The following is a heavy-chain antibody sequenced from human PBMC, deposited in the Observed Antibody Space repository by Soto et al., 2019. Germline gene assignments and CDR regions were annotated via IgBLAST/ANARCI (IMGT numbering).Heavy chain of an antibody. D-gene: IGHD3-22*01. CDR3: AKVRSITMIVVVPYDAFDI. Sequence: PGGSLRLSCISSGFTFRTYTMNWVRQAPGKGLEWVSAISGSGGSTYYADSVKGRFTISRDNSKNTLYLQMNSLRAEDTAVYYCAKVRSITMIVVVPYDAFDIWGQGTMVTVSS. V-gene: IGHV3-23*01. CDR1: GFTFRTYT. J-gene: IGHJ3*02. CDR2: ISGSGGST.